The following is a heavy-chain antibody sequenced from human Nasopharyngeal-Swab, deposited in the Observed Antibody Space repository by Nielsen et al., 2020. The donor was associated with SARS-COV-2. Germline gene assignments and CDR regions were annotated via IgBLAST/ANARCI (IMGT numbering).Heavy chain of an antibody. V-gene: IGHV3-23*01. Sequence: GESLKISCAASGFSFSTYAMTWVRQAPGQGLEWVSTVSASGVSTYYTDSVKGRFTISRDNSKNTLYLQMNSLRAEDTAIYYCATMGALQGRNCLDPWGQGTLVTVSS. CDR2: VSASGVST. J-gene: IGHJ5*02. D-gene: IGHD4-11*01. CDR1: GFSFSTYA. CDR3: ATMGALQGRNCLDP.